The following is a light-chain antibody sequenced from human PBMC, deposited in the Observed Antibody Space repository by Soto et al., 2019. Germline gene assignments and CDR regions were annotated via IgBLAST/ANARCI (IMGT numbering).Light chain of an antibody. CDR1: QSISSW. V-gene: IGKV1-5*03. CDR3: QQYNIYPYT. J-gene: IGKJ2*01. Sequence: DIQMTQSPSTLSASVGDRVTITCRASQSISSWLAWYQQKPGKAPKVLIYEASSLESGVPSRFSGSGSGTEFTLAISSLQPDDFATYYCQQYNIYPYTFGPGTKVDI. CDR2: EAS.